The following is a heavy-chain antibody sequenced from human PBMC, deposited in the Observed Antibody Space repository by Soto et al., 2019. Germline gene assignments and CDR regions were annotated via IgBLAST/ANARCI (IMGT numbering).Heavy chain of an antibody. D-gene: IGHD3-3*01. CDR2: IKSKTDGGTT. CDR3: NTDPNYYDFWSGYYYVDY. J-gene: IGHJ4*02. Sequence: GGSLRLSCAASGFTFSNAWMGWVRQAPGKGPEWVGRIKSKTDGGTTDYAAPVKGRFTISRDDSKNTLYLQMNSLKTEDTAVYYCNTDPNYYDFWSGYYYVDYWGQGTLVTVSS. CDR1: GFTFSNAW. V-gene: IGHV3-15*01.